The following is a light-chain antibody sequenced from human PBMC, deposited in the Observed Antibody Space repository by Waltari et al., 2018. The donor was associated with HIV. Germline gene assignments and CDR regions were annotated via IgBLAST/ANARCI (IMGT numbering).Light chain of an antibody. V-gene: IGLV3-10*01. J-gene: IGLJ2*01. CDR3: YSPDGTPDRRGV. CDR2: EDD. CDR1: LLSKKT. Sequence: ELTQPPSLSVSPGQAASINCSGALLSKKTAYWYQQKSGQAPLLVIYEDDKRPSGIPQRFSASASHTLATLTISGAQLEDEAVYFCYSPDGTPDRRGVFGGGTTLTVL.